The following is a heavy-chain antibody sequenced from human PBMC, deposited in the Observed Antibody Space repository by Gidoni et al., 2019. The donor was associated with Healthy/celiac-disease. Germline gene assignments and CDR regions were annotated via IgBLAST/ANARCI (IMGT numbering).Heavy chain of an antibody. CDR1: GGSFIGYY. CDR3: ARWTLGYCSGGSCPKDHFDY. V-gene: IGHV4-34*01. Sequence: QVQLQQWGAGLLKPSETLSLTCAVYGGSFIGYYWSWIRQPPGKGLDWIGEINHSGSTNYKPSLQSRVTISVDTSKNQFALKLSSVTAADTAVYYCARWTLGYCSGGSCPKDHFDYWGQGTLVTVSS. J-gene: IGHJ4*02. D-gene: IGHD2-15*01. CDR2: INHSGST.